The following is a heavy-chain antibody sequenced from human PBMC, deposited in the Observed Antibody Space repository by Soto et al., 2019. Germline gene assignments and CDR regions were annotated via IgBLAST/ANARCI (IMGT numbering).Heavy chain of an antibody. V-gene: IGHV4-59*01. D-gene: IGHD5-18*01. CDR2: IYSSGST. J-gene: IGHJ4*02. CDR3: ARDHPHSYGVYYFDY. Sequence: QVQLQESGPGLVKPSETLSLTCTVSGGSISNYYWNWIRQSPGKGLEWIGYIYSSGSTHYNPSLQNRVTISIDTSKHHVSLKVNSVTAADTAVYYCARDHPHSYGVYYFDYWGQGTPVTVSS. CDR1: GGSISNYY.